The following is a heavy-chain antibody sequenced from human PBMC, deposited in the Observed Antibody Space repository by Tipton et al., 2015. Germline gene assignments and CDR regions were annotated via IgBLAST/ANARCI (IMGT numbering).Heavy chain of an antibody. Sequence: TLSLTCTVSGDSFSSGDHYWSWLRQHPGTDLEWIGYIYHSGSTYYNPSLKGRFNISVDTSKNQFSLKLRSVTAADTAVYYCARDNWMGDYVWGYGGYFDYWGQGTLVTVSS. CDR2: IYHSGST. V-gene: IGHV4-31*03. CDR1: GDSFSSGDHY. D-gene: IGHD3-16*01. CDR3: ARDNWMGDYVWGYGGYFDY. J-gene: IGHJ4*02.